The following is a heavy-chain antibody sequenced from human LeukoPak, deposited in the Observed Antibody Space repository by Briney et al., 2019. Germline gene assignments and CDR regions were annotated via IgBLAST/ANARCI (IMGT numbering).Heavy chain of an antibody. CDR1: GFSFAGYY. V-gene: IGHV3-11*04. CDR2: ISNRGDTI. D-gene: IGHD2-21*02. Sequence: PGGSLRLSCEASGFSFAGYYMSWIRQAPGKGLEWLSYISNRGDTIHYGGSVKGRFTISRDNAKNSLYLQMNSLRAEDTAVYYCARDLAYCGGDCYSGDFPHWGQGTLVTVSS. CDR3: ARDLAYCGGDCYSGDFPH. J-gene: IGHJ1*01.